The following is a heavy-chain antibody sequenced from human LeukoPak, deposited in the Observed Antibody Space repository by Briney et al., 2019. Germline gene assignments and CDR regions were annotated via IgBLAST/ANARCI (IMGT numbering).Heavy chain of an antibody. CDR3: ARSTVQLERRLVIDY. J-gene: IGHJ4*02. D-gene: IGHD1-1*01. Sequence: PSETLSLTCTVSGGSISSSSYYWGWIRQPPGQGLEWLVSINYSGSTYYNPSLDSRATTSVDTSTNRFSLKMSSVTAADTGVYYCARSTVQLERRLVIDYWGQGTLVTVSS. CDR2: INYSGST. V-gene: IGHV4-39*01. CDR1: GGSISSSSYY.